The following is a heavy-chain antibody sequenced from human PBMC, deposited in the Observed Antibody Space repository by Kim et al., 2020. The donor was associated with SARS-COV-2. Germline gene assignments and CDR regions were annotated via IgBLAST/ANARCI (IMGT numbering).Heavy chain of an antibody. J-gene: IGHJ3*02. D-gene: IGHD3-10*01. CDR1: GFTFSSYA. Sequence: GGSLRLSCAASGFTFSSYAMAWVRQAPGKGLEWISTIGGSGDKTYFADSVKGRFAISRDNSKNTLYLQMNSLRAEDTALYYCAKGYQILYSTFGMWGQG. CDR3: AKGYQILYSTFGM. CDR2: IGGSGDKT. V-gene: IGHV3-23*01.